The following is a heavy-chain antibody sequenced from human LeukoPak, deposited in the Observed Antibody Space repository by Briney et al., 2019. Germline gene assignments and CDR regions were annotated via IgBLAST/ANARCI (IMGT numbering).Heavy chain of an antibody. CDR2: ISGSGGST. CDR3: ARDGRRYYDSSGYLDY. CDR1: GFTFSSYA. J-gene: IGHJ4*02. D-gene: IGHD3-22*01. Sequence: GGSLRLSCAASGFTFSSYAMSWVRQAPGKGLEWVSAISGSGGSTYYADSVKGRFTISRDNSKNTLYLQMNSLRAEDTAVYYCARDGRRYYDSSGYLDYWGQGTLVTVSS. V-gene: IGHV3-23*01.